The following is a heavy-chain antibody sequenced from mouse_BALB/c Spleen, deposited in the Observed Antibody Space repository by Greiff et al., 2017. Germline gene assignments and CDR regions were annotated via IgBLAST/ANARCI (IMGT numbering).Heavy chain of an antibody. J-gene: IGHJ1*01. Sequence: VQRVESGAELVRPGVSVKISCKGSGYTFTDYAMHWVKQSHAKSLEWIGVISTYYGDASYNQKFKGKATMTVDKSSSTAYMELARLTSEDSAIYYCARGGIGNSYFDVWGAGTTVTVSS. CDR3: ARGGIGNSYFDV. CDR2: ISTYYGDA. D-gene: IGHD2-1*01. CDR1: GYTFTDYA. V-gene: IGHV1S137*01.